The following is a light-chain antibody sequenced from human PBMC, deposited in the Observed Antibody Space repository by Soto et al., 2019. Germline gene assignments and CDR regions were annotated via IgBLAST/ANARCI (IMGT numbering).Light chain of an antibody. CDR1: SSDVGGFNY. CDR2: DVS. Sequence: QSVLTQPASLSGSPGQAITISCTGSSSDVGGFNYVSWYQQYPGKAPKLMIYDVSNRPSGVSNRCSGSKSGNTASLTISGLPAEDEADYYCSSYTSSSTFYVFGIGTKLTVL. CDR3: SSYTSSSTFYV. V-gene: IGLV2-14*01. J-gene: IGLJ1*01.